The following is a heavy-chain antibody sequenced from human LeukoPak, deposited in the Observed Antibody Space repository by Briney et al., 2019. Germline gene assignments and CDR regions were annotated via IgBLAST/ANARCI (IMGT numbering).Heavy chain of an antibody. CDR1: GYSFTNYW. V-gene: IGHV5-51*01. D-gene: IGHD4-17*01. CDR3: ARETRDYGRTAGFDC. Sequence: GESLKISCKGSGYSFTNYWIGWVRQMPGKGLEWMGIIYPGDSETRYSPSFQGQVTISAGKSISTAYLQWNSLKASDTAMYYCARETRDYGRTAGFDCWGQGTLVTVSS. J-gene: IGHJ4*02. CDR2: IYPGDSET.